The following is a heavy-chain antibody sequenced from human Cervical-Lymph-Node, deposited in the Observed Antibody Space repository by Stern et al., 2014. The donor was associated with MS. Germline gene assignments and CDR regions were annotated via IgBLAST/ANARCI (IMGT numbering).Heavy chain of an antibody. J-gene: IGHJ4*02. V-gene: IGHV4-39*01. Sequence: QVQLQESGPGLVKPSETLSLTCSVSGGSISNNDYYWGWIRQPPGKGLEWIGSVHYSGSTHYNPPLKGRVPIPLDTSETQFSLKLNSVTAADTAVFFCFGYKTGWIESWGQGTRVTVSS. CDR1: GGSISNNDYY. D-gene: IGHD1-14*01. CDR2: VHYSGST. CDR3: FGYKTGWIES.